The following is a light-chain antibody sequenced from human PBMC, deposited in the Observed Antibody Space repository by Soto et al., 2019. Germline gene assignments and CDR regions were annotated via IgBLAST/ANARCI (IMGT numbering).Light chain of an antibody. CDR2: ANN. Sequence: QSVLTQPPSASGTPGQRVTISCSGSRSNIGSNHVNWYQQLPGTAPKLLIYANNHRPSGVPDRFSGSKSGTSASLAISDLQSEDEADYFCAAWDDTLNGLFGSGTKLTVL. V-gene: IGLV1-44*01. J-gene: IGLJ1*01. CDR3: AAWDDTLNGL. CDR1: RSNIGSNH.